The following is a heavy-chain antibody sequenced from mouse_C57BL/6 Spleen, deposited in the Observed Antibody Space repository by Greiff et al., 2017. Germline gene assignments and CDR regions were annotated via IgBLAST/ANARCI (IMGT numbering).Heavy chain of an antibody. D-gene: IGHD2-4*01. Sequence: EVHLVESGPVLVKPGASVKMSCKASGYTFTDYYMNWVKQSHGKSLEWIGVINPYNGGTSYNQKFKGKATLTVDKSSSTAYMELNSLTSEDSAVYYCARPYDYDDAAWFAYWGQGTLVTVSA. CDR1: GYTFTDYY. J-gene: IGHJ3*01. CDR3: ARPYDYDDAAWFAY. CDR2: INPYNGGT. V-gene: IGHV1-19*01.